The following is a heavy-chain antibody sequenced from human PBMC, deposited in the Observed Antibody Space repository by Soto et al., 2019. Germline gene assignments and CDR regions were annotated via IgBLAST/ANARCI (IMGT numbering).Heavy chain of an antibody. V-gene: IGHV3-23*01. J-gene: IGHJ4*02. CDR2: ISGSGGST. CDR3: AKDLPMDSSGYYFDY. CDR1: GFPFSSYA. Sequence: GSLRLSCAASGFPFSSYAMSWVRQAPGKGLEWVSAISGSGGSTYYADSVKGRFTISRDNSKNTLYLQMNSLRAEDTAVYYCAKDLPMDSSGYYFDYWGQGTLVTVSS. D-gene: IGHD3-22*01.